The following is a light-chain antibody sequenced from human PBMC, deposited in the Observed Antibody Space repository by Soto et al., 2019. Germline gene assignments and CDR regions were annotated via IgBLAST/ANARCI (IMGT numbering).Light chain of an antibody. Sequence: QSVLIQPRSVSGSPGQSVTISCTGTSSDVGGYNYVSWYQQHPGKAPKLMISDVSKRPSGVPDRFSGSKSGNTASLTISGLQAEDEADYYCCSYAGSYTYVFGTGTKVTVL. CDR3: CSYAGSYTYV. CDR2: DVS. CDR1: SSDVGGYNY. V-gene: IGLV2-11*01. J-gene: IGLJ1*01.